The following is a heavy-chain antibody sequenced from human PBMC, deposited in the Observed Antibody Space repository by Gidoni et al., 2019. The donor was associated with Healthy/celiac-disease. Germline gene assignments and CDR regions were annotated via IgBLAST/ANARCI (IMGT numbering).Heavy chain of an antibody. CDR1: GYSISSGYY. J-gene: IGHJ5*02. CDR2: IYHSGST. V-gene: IGHV4-38-2*02. D-gene: IGHD1-26*01. Sequence: QLQLQESGPGLVKPSETLSLTCPVPGYSISSGYYWGWIRQPPGKGLEWIGSIYHSGSTYYNPSLKSRVTISVDTSKNQFSLKLSSVTAADTAVYYCARVTTTTNWFDPWGQGTLVTVSS. CDR3: ARVTTTTNWFDP.